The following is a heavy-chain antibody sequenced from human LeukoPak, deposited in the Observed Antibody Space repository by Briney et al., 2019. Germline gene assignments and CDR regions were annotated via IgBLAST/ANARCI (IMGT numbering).Heavy chain of an antibody. J-gene: IGHJ4*02. CDR3: AKGTNSSSWYHDF. V-gene: IGHV3-33*06. D-gene: IGHD6-13*01. Sequence: GGSLRLSCTASGFTFSNYGMHWVRQAPGKGLEWVTMIWFDGSNKYYADAVKGRFTISRDNSKSTLYLQMSSLRAEDTAVYYCAKGTNSSSWYHDFWGQGILVTVSS. CDR2: IWFDGSNK. CDR1: GFTFSNYG.